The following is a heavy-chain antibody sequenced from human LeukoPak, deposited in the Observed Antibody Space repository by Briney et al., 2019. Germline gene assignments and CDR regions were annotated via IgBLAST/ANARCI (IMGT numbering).Heavy chain of an antibody. J-gene: IGHJ4*02. CDR1: GFTFSSYA. D-gene: IGHD5-18*01. CDR3: AKMRGIQVWLSDF. V-gene: IGHV3-23*01. CDR2: ISGSGGTT. Sequence: PGGSLRLSCTASGFTFSSYAMSWVRQAPPKGLEWVSAISGSGGTTYYADSVKGRFTLSRDNSKNTLYLQMNSLRAEDTAVYYCAKMRGIQVWLSDFWGQGSLVTVSS.